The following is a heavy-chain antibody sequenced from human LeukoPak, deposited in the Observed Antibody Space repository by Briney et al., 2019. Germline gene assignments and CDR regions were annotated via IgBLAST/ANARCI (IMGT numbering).Heavy chain of an antibody. V-gene: IGHV4-59*01. J-gene: IGHJ4*02. D-gene: IGHD4-17*01. Sequence: SETLSLTCTVSGGSFRNYYWSWIRQPPGKGLEWIGYIYDSGSTKYNPSLKSRYKPSLKSRVTISVDMSKNQFSLKLTSVTAADTAVYYCATTADYGDYLALDYWGQGTLLTVSS. CDR1: GGSFRNYY. CDR3: ATTADYGDYLALDY. CDR2: IYDSGST.